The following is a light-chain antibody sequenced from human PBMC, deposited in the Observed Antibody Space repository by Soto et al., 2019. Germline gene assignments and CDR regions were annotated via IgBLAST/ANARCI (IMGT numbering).Light chain of an antibody. CDR1: ELGDKY. Sequence: SYELTQPPSVSVSPGQTASITCSGDELGDKYASWYQQKPGQSPVLVIYQHSKRPSGIPERFSGSTSGNTATLTISGTQAMDEADYYCQAWDSSTAVVFGGGTKLTVL. CDR2: QHS. J-gene: IGLJ2*01. V-gene: IGLV3-1*01. CDR3: QAWDSSTAVV.